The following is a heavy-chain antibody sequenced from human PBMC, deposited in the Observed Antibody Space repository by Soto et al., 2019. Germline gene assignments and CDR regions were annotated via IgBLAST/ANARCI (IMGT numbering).Heavy chain of an antibody. V-gene: IGHV1-69*02. D-gene: IGHD3-9*01. CDR1: GGTFSSYT. J-gene: IGHJ4*02. CDR2: IIPILGIA. Sequence: SVKVSCKASGGTFSSYTISWVRQAPGQGLEWMGRIIPILGIANYTQKFQGRVTITADKSTSTAYMELSSLRSEDTAVYYWAGRLRYFDWPPDDWGQGTLVTVAS. CDR3: AGRLRYFDWPPDD.